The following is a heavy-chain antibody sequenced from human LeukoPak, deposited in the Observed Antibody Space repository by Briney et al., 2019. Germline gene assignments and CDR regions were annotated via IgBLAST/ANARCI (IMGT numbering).Heavy chain of an antibody. J-gene: IGHJ4*02. CDR2: IFYSGST. Sequence: SETLSLTCTVSGGSISSSSYYWGWIRQPPGKGLEWFGSIFYSGSTYCNPSLKSRVTISVDTSKNHFSLKLSSVTAADTAVYYCARIPVEYYLDYWGQGTRVSVPS. CDR3: ARIPVEYYLDY. V-gene: IGHV4-39*02. CDR1: GGSISSSSYY.